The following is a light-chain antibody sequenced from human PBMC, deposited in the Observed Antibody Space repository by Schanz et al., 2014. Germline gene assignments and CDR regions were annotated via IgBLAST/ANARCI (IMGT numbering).Light chain of an antibody. CDR1: SNDVGTYNF. CDR2: DVA. Sequence: QSALTQPASVSGSPGQSITLSCTGTSNDVGTYNFVSWYQHHPGRAPKLILYDVASRPSGISNRFSGSKSGNTASLTISGLQAEDEADYYCCSYAGSYTVVFGGGTKLTVL. CDR3: CSYAGSYTVV. J-gene: IGLJ2*01. V-gene: IGLV2-14*03.